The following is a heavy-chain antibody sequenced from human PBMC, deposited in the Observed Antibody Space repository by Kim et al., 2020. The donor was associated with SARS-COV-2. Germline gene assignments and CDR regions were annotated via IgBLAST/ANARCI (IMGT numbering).Heavy chain of an antibody. V-gene: IGHV3-43*02. D-gene: IGHD3-10*01. CDR1: GFTFDDYA. CDR2: ISGDGGST. J-gene: IGHJ6*02. CDR3: AKDTSGSGSWRYYYYGMDV. Sequence: GGSLRLSCAASGFTFDDYAMHWVRQAPGKGLEWVSLISGDGGSTYYADSVKGRFTISRDNSKNSLYLQMNSLRTEDTALYYCAKDTSGSGSWRYYYYGMDVWGQGTTVTVSS.